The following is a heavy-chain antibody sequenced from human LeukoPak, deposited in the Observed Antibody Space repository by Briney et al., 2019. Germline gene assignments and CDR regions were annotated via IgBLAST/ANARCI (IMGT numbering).Heavy chain of an antibody. V-gene: IGHV4-59*08. Sequence: PSETLSLTCTVSGGSISSYYWSWIRQPPGKRLEWIGYIYYSGSTNYNPSLKSRVTISVDTSKNQFSLKLSSVTAADTAVCCCARGSRDLSPVIPVRNAFHIWGPGTIVTVSS. CDR2: IYYSGST. CDR3: ARGSRDLSPVIPVRNAFHI. CDR1: GGSISSYY. D-gene: IGHD2-21*02. J-gene: IGHJ3*02.